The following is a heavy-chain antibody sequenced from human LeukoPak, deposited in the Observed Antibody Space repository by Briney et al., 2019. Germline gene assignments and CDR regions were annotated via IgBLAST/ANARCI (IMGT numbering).Heavy chain of an antibody. CDR1: GDSVSSGSHY. CDR2: IYYSGST. J-gene: IGHJ5*02. D-gene: IGHD1-1*01. V-gene: IGHV4-61*01. Sequence: PSETLSLTCTVSGDSVSSGSHYWSWIRQPPGKGLEWIGYIYYSGSTNYNPSLKSRVTISVDTSKNQFSLKLSSVTAADTAVYYCARHGTSGTNLNWFDPWGQGTLVTVSS. CDR3: ARHGTSGTNLNWFDP.